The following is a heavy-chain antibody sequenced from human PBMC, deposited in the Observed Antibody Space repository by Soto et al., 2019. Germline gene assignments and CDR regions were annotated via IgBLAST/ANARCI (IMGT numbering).Heavy chain of an antibody. D-gene: IGHD5-18*01. CDR2: ISYDGSNK. CDR3: ANADTAMEHYYYYGMDV. V-gene: IGHV3-30*18. CDR1: GFTFSSYG. J-gene: IGHJ6*02. Sequence: GGSLRLSCAASGFTFSSYGMHWVRQAPGKGLEWVAVISYDGSNKYYADSVKGRFTISRDNSKNTLYLQMNSLRAEDTAVYYCANADTAMEHYYYYGMDVWGQGTTVTAP.